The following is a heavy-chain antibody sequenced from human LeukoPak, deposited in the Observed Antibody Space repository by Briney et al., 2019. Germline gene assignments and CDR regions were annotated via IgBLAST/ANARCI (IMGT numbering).Heavy chain of an antibody. V-gene: IGHV4-34*01. CDR3: ARASVRYFDY. CDR2: INHSGST. D-gene: IGHD3-10*02. J-gene: IGHJ4*02. CDR1: GGSFSGYY. Sequence: SETLSLTCAVYGGSFSGYYWSWIRQPPGKGLEWIGEINHSGSTNYNPSLKSRVTISVDTSKNQFSLKLSSVTTADTAVYYCARASVRYFDYWGQGTLVTVSS.